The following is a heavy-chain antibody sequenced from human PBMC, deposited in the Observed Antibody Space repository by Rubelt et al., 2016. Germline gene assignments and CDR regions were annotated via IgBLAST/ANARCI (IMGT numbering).Heavy chain of an antibody. CDR1: GGSFSDYY. Sequence: QVQLQQWGAGLLKPSETLSLTCAVYGGSFSDYYWTWVRQPPGKGLEWIGHLHPSGITNYNPSLQSRVAISVDTSNNQFSLKRSSVAAADTAVYFCVRGVDPAKTGYWGQGTLVTVS. CDR3: VRGVDPAKTGY. D-gene: IGHD5-12*01. J-gene: IGHJ4*02. V-gene: IGHV4-34*01. CDR2: LHPSGIT.